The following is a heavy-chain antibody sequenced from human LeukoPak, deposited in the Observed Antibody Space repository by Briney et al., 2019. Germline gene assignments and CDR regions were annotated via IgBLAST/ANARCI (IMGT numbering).Heavy chain of an antibody. J-gene: IGHJ4*02. D-gene: IGHD5-18*01. Sequence: SVKVSCKASGGTFSSYTINWVRQDTGQRLERTGGISPNSETANYAQKFQGRVTITADKSTTTVYMELSSLRSEDTAVYYCARAANGYSYVYWGQGTLVIVSS. CDR3: ARAANGYSYVY. CDR2: ISPNSETA. CDR1: GGTFSSYT. V-gene: IGHV1-69*06.